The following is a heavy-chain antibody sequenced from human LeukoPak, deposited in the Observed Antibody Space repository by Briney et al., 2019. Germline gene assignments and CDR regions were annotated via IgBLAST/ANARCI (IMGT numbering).Heavy chain of an antibody. V-gene: IGHV4-59*01. J-gene: IGHJ4*02. CDR1: GGSISGYY. Sequence: SETLSLTCTVSGGSISGYYWSWIRQPPGKGLEWIGYIYYSGSTNYNPSLKSRVTISVDTSKNQFSLKLSSVTAADTAVYYCAREGAIGYGDYVTDYWGQGTLVTVSS. D-gene: IGHD4-17*01. CDR3: AREGAIGYGDYVTDY. CDR2: IYYSGST.